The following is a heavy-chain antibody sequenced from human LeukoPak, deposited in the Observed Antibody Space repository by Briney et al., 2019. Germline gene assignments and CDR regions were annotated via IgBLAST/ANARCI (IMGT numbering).Heavy chain of an antibody. J-gene: IGHJ5*02. Sequence: SETLSLTCTVSGGSISSYYWSWIRQPAGKGLEWIGRIYTSGSINYNPSLKSRVTMSVDTSKNQFSLKLSSVTAADTAVYYCARDPGLYSYGPNWFDPWGQGTLVTVSS. V-gene: IGHV4-4*07. CDR2: IYTSGSI. CDR3: ARDPGLYSYGPNWFDP. D-gene: IGHD5-18*01. CDR1: GGSISSYY.